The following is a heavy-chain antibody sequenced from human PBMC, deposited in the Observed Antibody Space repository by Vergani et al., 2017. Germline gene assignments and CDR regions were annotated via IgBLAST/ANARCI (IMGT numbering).Heavy chain of an antibody. Sequence: EVQLVESGGGLVQPGGSLKLSCAASGFTFSGSAMHWVRQAPGKGLEWVGRIRSKANSYATAYAASVKGRFTISRDDSKNTAYLQMNSLKTEDTAVYYCTRLPSNYGHWGQGTLVTVSS. V-gene: IGHV3-73*02. CDR3: TRLPSNYGH. CDR1: GFTFSGSA. CDR2: IRSKANSYAT. D-gene: IGHD4-11*01. J-gene: IGHJ4*02.